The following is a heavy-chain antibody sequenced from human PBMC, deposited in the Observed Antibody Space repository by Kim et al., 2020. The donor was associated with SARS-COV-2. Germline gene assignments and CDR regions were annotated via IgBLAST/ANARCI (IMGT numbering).Heavy chain of an antibody. CDR1: GGSISSGGYY. J-gene: IGHJ4*02. Sequence: SETLSLTCTVSGGSISSGGYYWSWIRQHPGKGLEWIGYIYYSGSTYYNPSLKSRVTISVDTSKNQFCLKLSSVTAADTAVYYCARDTRSEGGSWILDYWGQGTLVTVSS. CDR3: ARDTRSEGGSWILDY. CDR2: IYYSGST. D-gene: IGHD3-10*01. V-gene: IGHV4-31*03.